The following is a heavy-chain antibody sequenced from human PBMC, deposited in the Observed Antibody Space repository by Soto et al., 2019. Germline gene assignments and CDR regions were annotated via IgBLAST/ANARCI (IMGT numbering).Heavy chain of an antibody. CDR3: AKETWAARPNYY. D-gene: IGHD6-6*01. CDR2: ISSGSSPI. V-gene: IGHV3-48*01. Sequence: EVQLVESGGGLVQPGGSLRLSCAASGFTFSTYNMNWVRQAPGKGQEWVSCISSGSSPISYADSVKGRFTISRDNAKNSLYVQMNGLRADDTAIYYCAKETWAARPNYYWGQRTLVTVSS. CDR1: GFTFSTYN. J-gene: IGHJ4*02.